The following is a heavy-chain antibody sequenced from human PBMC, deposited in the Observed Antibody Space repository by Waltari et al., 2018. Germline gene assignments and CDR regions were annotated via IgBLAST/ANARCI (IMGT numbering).Heavy chain of an antibody. J-gene: IGHJ4*02. CDR3: AKDTAVASVNYFDY. CDR2: ITGSGTGT. Sequence: TFSSYALSWVRQAPGKGLEWVSGITGSGTGTYYTQSVKGRFTISRDNSKNTIYLQLYSLRAEDTALYYCAKDTAVASVNYFDYWGQGTLVTVSS. CDR1: TFSSYA. V-gene: IGHV3-23*01.